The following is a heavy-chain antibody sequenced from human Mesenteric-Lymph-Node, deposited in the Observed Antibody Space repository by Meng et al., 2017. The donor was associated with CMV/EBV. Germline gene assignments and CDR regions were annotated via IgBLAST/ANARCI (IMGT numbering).Heavy chain of an antibody. CDR3: ARRGSRFLEWTNTWFDP. Sequence: GSLSNSNWWSWVRQSPGKGLEWIGEIHHSGTTNYSPSLMNRVTILVDKSKNQFSLTMISVTAADTATYYCARRGSRFLEWTNTWFDPWGQGTLVTVSS. CDR1: GSLSNSNW. J-gene: IGHJ5*02. V-gene: IGHV4-4*02. D-gene: IGHD3-3*01. CDR2: IHHSGTT.